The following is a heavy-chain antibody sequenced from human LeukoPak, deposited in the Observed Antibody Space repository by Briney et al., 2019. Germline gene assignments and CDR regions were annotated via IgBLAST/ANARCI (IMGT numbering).Heavy chain of an antibody. J-gene: IGHJ4*02. CDR3: ARYKQQLVGRTHFDY. CDR1: GYSISSGYY. Sequence: KTSETLSLTCTVSGYSISSGYYWGWIRQPPGKGLEWIGSIYHSGSTYYNPSLKSRVTISVDTSKNQFSLKLSSVTAADTAVYYCARYKQQLVGRTHFDYWGQGTLVTVSS. V-gene: IGHV4-38-2*02. D-gene: IGHD6-13*01. CDR2: IYHSGST.